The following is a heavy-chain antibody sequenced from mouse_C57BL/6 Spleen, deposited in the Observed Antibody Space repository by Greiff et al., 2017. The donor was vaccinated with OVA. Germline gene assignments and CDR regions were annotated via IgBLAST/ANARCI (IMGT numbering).Heavy chain of an antibody. CDR1: GFSLTSYG. CDR2: IWSDGST. J-gene: IGHJ1*03. Sequence: QVQLKESGPGLVAPSQSLSITCTVSGFSLTSYGVHWVRQPPGKGLEWLVVIWSDGSTTYNSALKSGLSISKDNSKSQVFLKMNSLQTDDTAMYYCARHYYGSSWYFDVWGTGTTVTVSS. D-gene: IGHD1-1*01. V-gene: IGHV2-6-1*01. CDR3: ARHYYGSSWYFDV.